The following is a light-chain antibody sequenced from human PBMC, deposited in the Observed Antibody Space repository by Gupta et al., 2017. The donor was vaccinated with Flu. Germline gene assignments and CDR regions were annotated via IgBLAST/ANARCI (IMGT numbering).Light chain of an antibody. J-gene: IGLJ1*01. Sequence: CSGHKLVDKFVYWYQQRPGQSPVLVIYEDNKRPSGIPERFSGSNSGNTATLTISGTQDIDEADYYCQAWDSNTGIFGTGTKVTVL. CDR3: QAWDSNTGI. CDR1: KLVDKF. CDR2: EDN. V-gene: IGLV3-1*01.